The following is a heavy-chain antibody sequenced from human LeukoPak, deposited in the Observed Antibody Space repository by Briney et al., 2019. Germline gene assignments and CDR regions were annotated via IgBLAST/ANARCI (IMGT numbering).Heavy chain of an antibody. J-gene: IGHJ4*02. CDR1: GYTFTSYY. D-gene: IGHD3-3*01. V-gene: IGHV1-46*01. CDR3: ARTYDFWSGIDY. Sequence: ASVKVSCKASGYTFTSYYMHWVRQAPGQGLEWMGIINPSGGSTSYAQKFQGRVTMTTDTSTSTAYMELRSLRSDDTAVYYCARTYDFWSGIDYWGQGTLVTVSS. CDR2: INPSGGST.